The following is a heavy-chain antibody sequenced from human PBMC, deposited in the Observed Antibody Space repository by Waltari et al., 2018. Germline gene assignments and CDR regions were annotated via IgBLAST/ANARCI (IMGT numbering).Heavy chain of an antibody. Sequence: QVQLQESGPRLVEPCETLCLTCRLSGVSISDYYWSWIRQPAGKGLEFIGLVYTTGTTDYNPSFRSRATVSVDKSKNHFSLSLTSVTAADTAIYYCARGYSDDGGEYFQHWGQGTLVTVSS. CDR3: ARGYSDDGGEYFQH. V-gene: IGHV4-4*07. D-gene: IGHD3-16*01. CDR1: GVSISDYY. CDR2: VYTTGTT. J-gene: IGHJ1*01.